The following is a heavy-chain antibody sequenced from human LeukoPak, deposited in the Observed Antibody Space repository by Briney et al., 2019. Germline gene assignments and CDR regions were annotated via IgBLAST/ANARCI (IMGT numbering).Heavy chain of an antibody. CDR1: GGSISSGGYY. J-gene: IGHJ4*02. V-gene: IGHV4-31*03. D-gene: IGHD3-10*01. Sequence: RPSQTLSLTCTVSGGSISSGGYYWSWIRQHPGKGLEWIGYIYYSGSTYYNPSLKSRVTISVDTFKNQFSLKLSSVTAADTAVYYCARGPPYFTFYYGSGSPTLDYWGQGTLVTVSS. CDR3: ARGPPYFTFYYGSGSPTLDY. CDR2: IYYSGST.